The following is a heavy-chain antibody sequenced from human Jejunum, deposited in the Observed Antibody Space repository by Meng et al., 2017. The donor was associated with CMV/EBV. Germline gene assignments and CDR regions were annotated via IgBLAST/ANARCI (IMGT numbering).Heavy chain of an antibody. Sequence: SGLSFMSYFWSWIRQSPEKGLECIGYVSYSGTSYYNPSLKSRVTVSLDMSKSQFSLTLTSVTAADTAVYFCARDRGGLGKYFDYWGQGSLVTVSS. CDR3: ARDRGGLGKYFDY. V-gene: IGHV4-59*01. CDR2: VSYSGTS. CDR1: GLSFMSYF. J-gene: IGHJ4*02. D-gene: IGHD3-10*01.